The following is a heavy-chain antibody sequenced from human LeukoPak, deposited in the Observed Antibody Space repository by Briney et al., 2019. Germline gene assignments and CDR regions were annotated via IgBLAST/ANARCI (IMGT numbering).Heavy chain of an antibody. CDR3: ARLHCSGSSCAGRWFDP. Sequence: SETLSLTRTVSGGSIGSYYWTWIRQPPGKGLEWIGYIYYNGSTNCNPSLKSRLTISVDTSKNQFSLNLSSVTAADTAVYYCARLHCSGSSCAGRWFDPWGQGTLVTVSS. V-gene: IGHV4-59*08. J-gene: IGHJ5*02. CDR1: GGSIGSYY. CDR2: IYYNGST. D-gene: IGHD2-15*01.